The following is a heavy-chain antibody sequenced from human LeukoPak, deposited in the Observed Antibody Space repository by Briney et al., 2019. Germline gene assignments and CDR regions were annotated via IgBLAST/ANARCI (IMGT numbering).Heavy chain of an antibody. CDR3: ASARWDYDY. CDR1: GYTFTSYG. V-gene: IGHV1-8*02. CDR2: MNPNSGNT. Sequence: ASVKVSCKASGYTFTSYGISWVRQAPGQGLEWMGWMNPNSGNTGYAQKFQGRVTMTRNTAISTAYMELSSLSSEDTAVYYCASARWDYDYWGQGTLVTVSS. J-gene: IGHJ4*02. D-gene: IGHD5-24*01.